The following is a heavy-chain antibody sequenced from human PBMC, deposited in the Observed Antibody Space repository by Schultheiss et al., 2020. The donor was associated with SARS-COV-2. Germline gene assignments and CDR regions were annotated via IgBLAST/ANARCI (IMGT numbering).Heavy chain of an antibody. D-gene: IGHD2-2*02. J-gene: IGHJ5*02. Sequence: GGSLRLSCAASGFTFSNAWMSWVRQAPGKGLEWVSSISSSSSYIYYADSVKGRFTISRDNAKNSLYLQMNSLRAEDTAVYYCAKWGIVVVPAAIGWFDPWGQGTLVTVSS. V-gene: IGHV3-21*01. CDR1: GFTFSNAW. CDR3: AKWGIVVVPAAIGWFDP. CDR2: ISSSSSYI.